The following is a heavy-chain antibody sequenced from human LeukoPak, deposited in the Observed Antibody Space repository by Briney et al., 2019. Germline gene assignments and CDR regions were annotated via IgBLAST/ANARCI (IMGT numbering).Heavy chain of an antibody. Sequence: PSETLSLTCTVSGGSISNNYWSWIRQSPGKGLEWIGYIYSSGSTDYNPSLKSRVTVSVDTSKNQSSLKLSSVTAADTAVYYCARGSGSYSFDYWGQGTLVTVSS. CDR3: ARGSGSYSFDY. J-gene: IGHJ4*02. V-gene: IGHV4-59*12. CDR2: IYSSGST. CDR1: GGSISNNY. D-gene: IGHD1-26*01.